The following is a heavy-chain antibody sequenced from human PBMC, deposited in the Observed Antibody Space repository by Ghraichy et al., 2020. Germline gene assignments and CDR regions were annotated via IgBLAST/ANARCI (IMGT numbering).Heavy chain of an antibody. J-gene: IGHJ4*02. CDR2: ISSSSSYI. V-gene: IGHV3-21*01. CDR3: ARDLDWGGPFDY. D-gene: IGHD7-27*01. Sequence: GESLNISCAASGFTFSSYSMNWVRQAPGKGLEWVSSISSSSSYIYYADSVKGRFTISRDNAKNSLYLQMNSLRAEDTAVYYCARDLDWGGPFDYWGQGTLVTVSS. CDR1: GFTFSSYS.